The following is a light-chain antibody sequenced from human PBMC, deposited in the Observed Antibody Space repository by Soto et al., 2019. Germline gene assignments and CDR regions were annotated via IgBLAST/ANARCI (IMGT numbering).Light chain of an antibody. CDR3: QQYGSSPPLT. CDR1: QSVSSSY. J-gene: IGKJ1*01. Sequence: IVLTQSPGTLSLSPRERATLSCRASQSVSSSYLAWYQQKPGQAPRLLIYVASSRATGIPDRFSGSGSGTDFTLTISRLEPEDFAVYYCQQYGSSPPLTFGQGTKVEIK. CDR2: VAS. V-gene: IGKV3-20*01.